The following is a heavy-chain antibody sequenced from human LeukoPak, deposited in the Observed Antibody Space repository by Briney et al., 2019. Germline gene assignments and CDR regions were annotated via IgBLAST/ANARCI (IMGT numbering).Heavy chain of an antibody. V-gene: IGHV3-21*01. CDR2: ISVSGTYI. CDR3: ARDRDYGTFDY. CDR1: GFTFSRNG. Sequence: PGRSLRLSCAASGFTFSRNGMAWVRQAPGKGLEWVSSISVSGTYIYYSDSVKGRFTISRDNAKNSLYLEMKSLRAEDTAAYFCARDRDYGTFDYWGQGTLVTVSS. J-gene: IGHJ4*02. D-gene: IGHD4-17*01.